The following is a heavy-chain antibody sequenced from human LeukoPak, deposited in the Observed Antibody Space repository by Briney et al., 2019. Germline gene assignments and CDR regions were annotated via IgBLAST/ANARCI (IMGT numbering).Heavy chain of an antibody. J-gene: IGHJ4*02. D-gene: IGHD4-17*01. CDR1: GFTFSSYG. Sequence: PGGSLRLSCAASGFTFSSYGMHWVRQAPGKGLEWVAFIRYDGSNKYYADSVKGRFTISRDSAKNSLYLQMNSLRAEDTAVYYCARDLFLNGDYHSFDYWGQGTLVTVSS. V-gene: IGHV3-30*02. CDR3: ARDLFLNGDYHSFDY. CDR2: IRYDGSNK.